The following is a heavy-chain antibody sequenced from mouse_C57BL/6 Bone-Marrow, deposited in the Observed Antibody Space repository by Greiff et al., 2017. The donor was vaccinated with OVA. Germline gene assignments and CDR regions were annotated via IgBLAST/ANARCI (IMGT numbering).Heavy chain of an antibody. CDR2: ISSGSSTI. J-gene: IGHJ2*01. Sequence: VQLKQSGGGLVKPGGSLKLSCAASGFTFSDYGMHWVRQAPEKGLEWVAYISSGSSTIYYADTVKGRFTISRDNAKNTLFLQRTSLRSEDTAMYYCARGLGGPFDYWGQGTTLTVSS. CDR3: ARGLGGPFDY. D-gene: IGHD3-2*02. CDR1: GFTFSDYG. V-gene: IGHV5-17*01.